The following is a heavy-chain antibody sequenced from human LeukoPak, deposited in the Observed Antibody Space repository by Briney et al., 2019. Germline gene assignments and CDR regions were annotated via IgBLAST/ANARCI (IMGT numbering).Heavy chain of an antibody. CDR1: GYTFTSYG. D-gene: IGHD3-3*01. CDR3: ARAPTIFGPDY. CDR2: ISAYNGNT. J-gene: IGHJ4*02. Sequence: GASVKVSCKASGYTFTSYGISWVRQAPGQGLEWMGWISAYNGNTNYAQKFQGRVTMTRDTSISTAYMELSRLRSDDTAVYYCARAPTIFGPDYWGQGTLVTVSS. V-gene: IGHV1-18*01.